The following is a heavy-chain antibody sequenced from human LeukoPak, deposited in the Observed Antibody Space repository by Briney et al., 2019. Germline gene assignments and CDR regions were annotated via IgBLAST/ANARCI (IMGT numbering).Heavy chain of an antibody. V-gene: IGHV3-23*01. J-gene: IGHJ4*02. CDR2: ISGPAITT. D-gene: IGHD2/OR15-2a*01. CDR3: EKERELLALPVIGL. CDR1: GFTFDNYA. Sequence: GGSLRLSCAASGFTFDNYAMTWLRQAPGKGLEWVSTISGPAITTHYAGSVKGSFSSARDNSANKLVLQMTSLRGEDTDDSFCEKERELLALPVIGLWGQGTRVTVS.